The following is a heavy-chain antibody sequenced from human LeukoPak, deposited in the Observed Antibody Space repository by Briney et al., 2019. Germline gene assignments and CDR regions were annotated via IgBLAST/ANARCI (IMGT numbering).Heavy chain of an antibody. CDR1: RFTFSSYA. CDR2: IWYDGSEK. CDR3: ARDMKAYDSSYGMDV. Sequence: GGSQRLSCAASRFTFSSYAMSWVRQAPGKGLEWLAVIWYDGSEKYYADSVQGRFTVSRGNSKNALYLQLNSLGAEDTAVYYCARDMKAYDSSYGMDVWGQGTTVTVSS. J-gene: IGHJ6*02. V-gene: IGHV3-33*08. D-gene: IGHD3-22*01.